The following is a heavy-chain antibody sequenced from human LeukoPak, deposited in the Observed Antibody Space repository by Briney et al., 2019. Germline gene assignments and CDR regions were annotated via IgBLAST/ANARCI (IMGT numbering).Heavy chain of an antibody. CDR3: AKAAPYYFDY. CDR1: GFTFSSYG. CDR2: IGGSSGMT. Sequence: PGGSLRLSYAASGFTFSSYGMNWVRQAPGKGLEWVSTIGGSSGMTYYADSVKGRFTISRDNSKNTLYLQMNSLRAEDTAVYYCAKAAPYYFDYWGQGTLVTVSS. J-gene: IGHJ4*02. V-gene: IGHV3-23*01.